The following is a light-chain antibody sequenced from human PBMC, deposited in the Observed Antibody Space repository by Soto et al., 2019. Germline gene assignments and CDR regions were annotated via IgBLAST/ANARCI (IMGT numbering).Light chain of an antibody. J-gene: IGKJ3*01. CDR1: QSVSSN. V-gene: IGKV3-15*01. CDR3: QQYNSWPPWT. Sequence: EIVMTQSPATLSVSPGERATLSCRASQSVSSNLAWYQQKPGQAPSRLIYGASTRATGIPARFSGSRSGTEFTLTISSLQSEDFAVYYCQQYNSWPPWTFGPGTKVDIK. CDR2: GAS.